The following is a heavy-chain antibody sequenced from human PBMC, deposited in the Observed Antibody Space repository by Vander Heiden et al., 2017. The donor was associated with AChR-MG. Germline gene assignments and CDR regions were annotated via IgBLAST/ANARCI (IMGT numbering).Heavy chain of an antibody. CDR2: IIPIFGTA. D-gene: IGHD6-13*01. V-gene: IGHV1-69*01. CDR1: GGTFSSYA. Sequence: QVQLVQSGAEVKKPGSSVKVSCKASGGTFSSYAISGVRQAPGQGLEWMGGIIPIFGTANYAQKFQGRVTITADESTSTAYMELSSLRSEDTAVYYCARSILSAAGTILNYYYGMDVWGQGTTVTVSS. J-gene: IGHJ6*02. CDR3: ARSILSAAGTILNYYYGMDV.